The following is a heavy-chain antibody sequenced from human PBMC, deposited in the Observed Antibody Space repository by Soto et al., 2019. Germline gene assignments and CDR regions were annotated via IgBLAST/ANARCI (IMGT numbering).Heavy chain of an antibody. CDR3: ATTDGIAVSGVVY. J-gene: IGHJ4*02. CDR2: IYYRGSA. D-gene: IGHD6-19*01. Sequence: PSETLSLTCTVSGGSISSSSTYYWGWIRQPPGKGLEWTGSIYYRGSAYYNPSLKSRVTISVDTSKSQFSRKLSSVTASDTAVYYCATTDGIAVSGVVYRGQGTLVTVSA. CDR1: GGSISSSSTYY. V-gene: IGHV4-39*01.